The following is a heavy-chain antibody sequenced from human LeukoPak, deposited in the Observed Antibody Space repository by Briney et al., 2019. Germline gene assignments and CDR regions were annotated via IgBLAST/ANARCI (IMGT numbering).Heavy chain of an antibody. D-gene: IGHD5-12*01. V-gene: IGHV1-18*01. CDR2: ISTYNGET. CDR3: ARDRVATADWFDP. CDR1: GYTFTKYH. J-gene: IGHJ5*02. Sequence: ASVKVSCKSSGYTFTKYHINWVRQAPGQGLEWMGWISTYNGETNYTQKFQDRVSITTDTSTTTAYMELRSLRSDDTAVYYCARDRVATADWFDPWGQGTLVTVSS.